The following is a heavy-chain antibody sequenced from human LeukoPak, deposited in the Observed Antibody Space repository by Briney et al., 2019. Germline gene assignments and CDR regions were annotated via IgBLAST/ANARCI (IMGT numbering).Heavy chain of an antibody. CDR1: GGSISSDH. Sequence: SETLSLTCTVSGGSISSDHWNWIRQPPGKGLEWIGTMFYRGSTYYNPSLKSRVTISVDTTKNQFSLKLSSVTAADTAVYYCAREGDSVGYTAYWGQGTLVTVSS. CDR3: AREGDSVGYTAY. V-gene: IGHV4-39*02. D-gene: IGHD3-22*01. CDR2: MFYRGST. J-gene: IGHJ4*02.